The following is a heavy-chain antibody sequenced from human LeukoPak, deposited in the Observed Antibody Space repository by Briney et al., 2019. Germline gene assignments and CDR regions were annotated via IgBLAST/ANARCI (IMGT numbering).Heavy chain of an antibody. V-gene: IGHV4-59*13. CDR3: ARSSKTYYMHV. CDR2: IYHRRST. Sequence: SETLSLTCTVSGGSITTYFWTWIRQPPGKGLEWVGYIYHRRSTDYNSSLKRRFPISIDTSNNQFSLQLNSVTAADTAVYYCARSSKTYYMHVWGRGTTVTVSS. J-gene: IGHJ6*03. CDR1: GGSITTYF.